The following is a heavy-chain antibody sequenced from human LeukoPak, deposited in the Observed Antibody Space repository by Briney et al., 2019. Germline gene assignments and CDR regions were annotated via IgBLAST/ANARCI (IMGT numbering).Heavy chain of an antibody. J-gene: IGHJ6*04. D-gene: IGHD6-13*01. CDR2: INPNSGGT. CDR1: GYTFTGYY. V-gene: IGHV1-2*02. Sequence: ASVKVSCKASGYTFTGYYMHWVRQAPGQGLEWMGWINPNSGGTNYAQKFQGRVTMTRDTSISTAYMELSRLRSDDTAVYYCARGAAATMEYYYYGMDVWGEGTTVTVSS. CDR3: ARGAAATMEYYYYGMDV.